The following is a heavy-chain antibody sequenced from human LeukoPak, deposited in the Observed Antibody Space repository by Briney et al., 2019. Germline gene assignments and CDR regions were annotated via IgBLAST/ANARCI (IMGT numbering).Heavy chain of an antibody. CDR2: ISWNSGSI. CDR3: AKDSGSYIDY. CDR1: GFTFDDYA. J-gene: IGHJ4*02. V-gene: IGHV3-9*01. D-gene: IGHD1-26*01. Sequence: GGSLRLSCAASGFTFDDYAMHWVRQAPGKGLEWVSGISWNSGSIGYADSVKGRFTISRDNAKNSLYQQMNSLRAEDTALYYCAKDSGSYIDYWGQGSLVTVSS.